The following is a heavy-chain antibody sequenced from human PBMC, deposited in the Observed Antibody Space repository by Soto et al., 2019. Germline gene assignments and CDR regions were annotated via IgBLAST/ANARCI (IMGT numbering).Heavy chain of an antibody. CDR1: GFTVSSNY. Sequence: GGSLRLSCAASGFTVSSNYMSWVRQAPGKGLEWVSVIYSGGSTYYADSVKGRFTISRDNSKNTLYLQMNSLRAEDTAVYYCARVSRRSAAMASYFDYWGQGTLVTVSS. CDR2: IYSGGST. V-gene: IGHV3-53*01. J-gene: IGHJ4*02. D-gene: IGHD5-18*01. CDR3: ARVSRRSAAMASYFDY.